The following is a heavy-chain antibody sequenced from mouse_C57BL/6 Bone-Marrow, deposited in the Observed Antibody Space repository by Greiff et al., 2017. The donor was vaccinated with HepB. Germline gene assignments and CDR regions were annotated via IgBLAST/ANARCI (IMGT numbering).Heavy chain of an antibody. V-gene: IGHV2-5*01. J-gene: IGHJ3*01. D-gene: IGHD2-1*01. CDR2: IWRGGST. CDR1: GFSLTSYG. CDR3: AKNKGGYYGLFAY. Sequence: VQLQESGPGLVQPSQSLSITCTVSGFSLTSYGVHWVRQSPGKGLEWLGVIWRGGSTDYNAAFMSRLSITKDNSKSQVFFKMNSLQADDTAIYYCAKNKGGYYGLFAYWGQGTLVTVSA.